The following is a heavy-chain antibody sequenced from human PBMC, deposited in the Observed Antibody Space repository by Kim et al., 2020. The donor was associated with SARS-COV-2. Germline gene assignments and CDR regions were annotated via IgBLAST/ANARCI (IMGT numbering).Heavy chain of an antibody. Sequence: ASVKVSCKASGYTFIDYYIQWVRQAHGQGLEWMGRINLKNGDTNTAQRLQGRVTMTRDTSINTVYMELSSLTSDDTAVYYCARGGCSSSCHDFWGQGTLVTVSS. CDR2: INLKNGDT. V-gene: IGHV1-2*06. CDR1: GYTFIDYY. J-gene: IGHJ4*02. CDR3: ARGGCSSSCHDF. D-gene: IGHD2-2*01.